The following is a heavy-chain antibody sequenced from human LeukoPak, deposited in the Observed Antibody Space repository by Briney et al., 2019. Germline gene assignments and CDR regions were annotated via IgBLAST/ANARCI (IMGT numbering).Heavy chain of an antibody. Sequence: SETLSLTCTVSGGSISSSSYYWSWIRQPPGKGLEWIGEINHSGSTNYNPSLKSRVTISVDTSKNQFSLKLSSVTAADTAVYYCARGLVEMATIYDYWGQGTLVTVSS. CDR1: GGSISSSSYY. CDR2: INHSGST. CDR3: ARGLVEMATIYDY. V-gene: IGHV4-39*07. J-gene: IGHJ4*02. D-gene: IGHD5-24*01.